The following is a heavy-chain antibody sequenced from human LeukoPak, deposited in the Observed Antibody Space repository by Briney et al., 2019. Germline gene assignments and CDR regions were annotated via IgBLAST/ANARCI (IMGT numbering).Heavy chain of an antibody. Sequence: PGRSLRLSCAASGFTFSSYAMHWVRQAPGKGLEWVAVISYDGSNKYYADSVKGRFTISRDNSKSTLHLQMNSLRAEDTAVYYCAKVRWDNSGWYYLDTWGQGTLLTVSS. J-gene: IGHJ4*02. V-gene: IGHV3-30*04. CDR2: ISYDGSNK. CDR3: AKVRWDNSGWYYLDT. D-gene: IGHD6-19*01. CDR1: GFTFSSYA.